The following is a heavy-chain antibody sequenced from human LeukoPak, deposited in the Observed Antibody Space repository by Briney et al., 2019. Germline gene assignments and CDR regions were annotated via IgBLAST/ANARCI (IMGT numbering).Heavy chain of an antibody. J-gene: IGHJ4*02. CDR3: ARSMVRGVMAPIDY. CDR1: GFTFSSCW. V-gene: IGHV3-74*01. Sequence: GGSLRLSCEASGFTFSSCWIHWVRQAPGKGLVWVSRINSDGSSTRYADSVKGRFTISRDNAKNTLHLQMNSLRAEDTAVYYCARSMVRGVMAPIDYWGQGTLVTVSS. CDR2: INSDGSST. D-gene: IGHD3-10*01.